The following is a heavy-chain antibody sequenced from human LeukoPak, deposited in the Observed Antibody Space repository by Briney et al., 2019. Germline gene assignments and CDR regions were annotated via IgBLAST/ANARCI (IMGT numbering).Heavy chain of an antibody. CDR1: GFTFSNAW. CDR3: TTEIAAAGLFDY. CDR2: IKSKTDGGTT. D-gene: IGHD6-13*01. V-gene: IGHV3-15*01. Sequence: GGSLRLSCAASGFTFSNAWMSWVRQAPGKGLEWVGRIKSKTDGGTTDYAAPVKGRFTIPRDDSKNTLYLQMNSLKTEDTAVYYCTTEIAAAGLFDYWGQGTLVTVSS. J-gene: IGHJ4*02.